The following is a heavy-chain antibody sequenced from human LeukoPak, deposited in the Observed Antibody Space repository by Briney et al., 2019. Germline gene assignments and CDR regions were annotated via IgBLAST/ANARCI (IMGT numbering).Heavy chain of an antibody. Sequence: ASVKVSCKASGYTFTSYDINWVRQATGQGLEWMGWMNPNSGNTGHAQKFQGRVTMTRNTSISTAYMELSSLRSEDTAVYYCARGTTVAYYYYYYMDVWGKGTTVTVSS. J-gene: IGHJ6*03. CDR2: MNPNSGNT. V-gene: IGHV1-8*01. CDR3: ARGTTVAYYYYYYMDV. CDR1: GYTFTSYD. D-gene: IGHD4-11*01.